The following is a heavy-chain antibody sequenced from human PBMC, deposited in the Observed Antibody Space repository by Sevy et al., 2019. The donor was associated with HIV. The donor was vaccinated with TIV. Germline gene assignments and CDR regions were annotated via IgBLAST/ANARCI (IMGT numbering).Heavy chain of an antibody. CDR1: GFTFSSYD. CDR2: IGTAGDT. V-gene: IGHV3-13*01. D-gene: IGHD3-10*01. CDR3: SRGHYGSGTDAFDI. J-gene: IGHJ3*02. Sequence: GGSLRLSCAASGFTFSSYDMHWVRQATGKGLEWVSAIGTAGDTYYPGSVKGRFTISRENAKNSLYLQMNSLRAGDTAVYYWSRGHYGSGTDAFDIWGQGTMVTVSS.